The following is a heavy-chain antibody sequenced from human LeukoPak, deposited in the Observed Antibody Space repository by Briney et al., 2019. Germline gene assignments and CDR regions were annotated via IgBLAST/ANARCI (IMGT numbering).Heavy chain of an antibody. CDR3: AKHLGTTVISYYYYYMDV. CDR1: GFTFSSYA. V-gene: IGHV3-23*01. Sequence: AGGSLRLSCAASGFTFSSYAMSWVRQAPGKGLEWVSGISGSGGSTYYADSVKGRFTISRDNSKNTLYLQMNSLRAEDTAVYYCAKHLGTTVISYYYYYMDVWGKGTTVTVSS. D-gene: IGHD4-11*01. J-gene: IGHJ6*03. CDR2: ISGSGGST.